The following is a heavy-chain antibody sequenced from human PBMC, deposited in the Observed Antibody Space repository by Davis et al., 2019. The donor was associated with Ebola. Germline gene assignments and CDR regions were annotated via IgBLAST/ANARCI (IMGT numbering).Heavy chain of an antibody. J-gene: IGHJ4*02. V-gene: IGHV3-48*04. CDR1: GFTFSSYA. D-gene: IGHD1-26*01. CDR3: ARETYSGSYFDY. CDR2: ISSSGSTI. Sequence: GESLKISCAASGFTFSSYAMSWVRQAPGKGLEWVSYISSSGSTIYYADSVKGRFTISRDNAKNSLYLQMNSLRAEDTAVYYCARETYSGSYFDYWGQGTLVTVSS.